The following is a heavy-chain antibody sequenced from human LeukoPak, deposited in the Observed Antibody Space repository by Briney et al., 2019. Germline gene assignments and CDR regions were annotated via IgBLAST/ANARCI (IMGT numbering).Heavy chain of an antibody. J-gene: IGHJ4*02. V-gene: IGHV4-59*01. CDR1: GGSTSSYY. D-gene: IGHD3-22*01. CDR2: IYYSGST. Sequence: SETLSLTCTVSGGSTSSYYWSWIRQPPGKGLEWIGYIYYSGSTSYTPYLKSRVTISLDTSKNQFSLKVRSVTAADTAMYYCARAVVFYYDGSGYSTRFDYWGQGTLVTVSS. CDR3: ARAVVFYYDGSGYSTRFDY.